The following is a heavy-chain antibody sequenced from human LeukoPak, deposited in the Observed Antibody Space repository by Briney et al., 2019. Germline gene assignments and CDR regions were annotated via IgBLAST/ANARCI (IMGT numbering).Heavy chain of an antibody. Sequence: PGGSLRLSCAASGFTFSSYGMHWVRQAPGRGLEWVAYIRYDGSNKYYADSVKGRFTISRDNSKNTLYLQMNSLRAEDTAVYYCARDSNLGAAAGDYWGQGTLVTVSS. D-gene: IGHD6-13*01. CDR1: GFTFSSYG. CDR3: ARDSNLGAAAGDY. CDR2: IRYDGSNK. J-gene: IGHJ4*02. V-gene: IGHV3-30*02.